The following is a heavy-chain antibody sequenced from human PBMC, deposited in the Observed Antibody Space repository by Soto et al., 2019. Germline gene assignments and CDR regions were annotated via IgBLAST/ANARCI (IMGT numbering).Heavy chain of an antibody. J-gene: IGHJ4*02. CDR3: ARDGVSSGWQPFDY. D-gene: IGHD6-19*01. CDR1: GYTFTSYA. CDR2: ISAYNGNT. Sequence: ASVKVSCKASGYTFTSYAMHWVRQAPGQRLEWMGWISAYNGNTNYAQKLQGRVTMTTDTSTSTAYMELRSLRSDDTAVYYCARDGVSSGWQPFDYWGQGTLVTVSS. V-gene: IGHV1-18*01.